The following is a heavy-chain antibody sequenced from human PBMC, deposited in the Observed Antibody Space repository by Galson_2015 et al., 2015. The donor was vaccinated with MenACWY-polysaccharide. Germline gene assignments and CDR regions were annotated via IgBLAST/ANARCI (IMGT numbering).Heavy chain of an antibody. J-gene: IGHJ4*02. V-gene: IGHV3-7*01. Sequence: SLRLSCAASGFTFSNFWMSWVRQAPGKELEWVASIKQDGSEKYLVDSVKGRFTISRDNAENSLFLQMNSLRAEDTAVYYCARERWVWVVFFDQWGQGTLVTVSS. CDR3: ARERWVWVVFFDQ. CDR1: GFTFSNFW. D-gene: IGHD3-16*01. CDR2: IKQDGSEK.